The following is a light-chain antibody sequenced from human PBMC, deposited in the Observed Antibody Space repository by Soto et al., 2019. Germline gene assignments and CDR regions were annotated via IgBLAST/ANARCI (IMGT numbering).Light chain of an antibody. CDR1: SSDVGGSNY. CDR2: DVT. Sequence: QSVLTQPASVSGSPGQSITISCTGTSSDVGGSNYVSWYQQHPSKAPKLIIYDVTDRPSGVSNRFSGSKSGNTAYLTISGLQTEDEADYHCSSSTSSHTLVFGGGTKLTVL. CDR3: SSSTSSHTLV. J-gene: IGLJ2*01. V-gene: IGLV2-14*01.